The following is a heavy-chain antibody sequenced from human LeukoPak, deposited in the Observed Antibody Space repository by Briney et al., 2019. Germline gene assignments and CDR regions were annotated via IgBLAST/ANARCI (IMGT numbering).Heavy chain of an antibody. D-gene: IGHD2-15*01. Sequence: GGSLRLSCAASGFTFSNYAMTWVRQAPGKGLQWVSTITSSGNTHYADSVKGRFTISRDNSKNTLYLQMNSLRAEDTALYYCAKYCSGGNCYSGLYWGQGTLVTVSS. CDR1: GFTFSNYA. CDR2: ITSSGNT. V-gene: IGHV3-23*01. J-gene: IGHJ4*02. CDR3: AKYCSGGNCYSGLY.